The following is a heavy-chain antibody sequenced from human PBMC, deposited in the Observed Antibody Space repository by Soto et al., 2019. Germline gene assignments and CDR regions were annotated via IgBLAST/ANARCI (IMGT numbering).Heavy chain of an antibody. CDR2: IYYSGST. D-gene: IGHD2-2*01. J-gene: IGHJ4*02. CDR1: GGSVSSGSYY. V-gene: IGHV4-61*01. CDR3: VSSVVVVVPAASGTFDY. Sequence: QVQLQESGPGLVKPSETLSLTCTVSGGSVSSGSYYWSWIRQPPGKGLEWIGYIYYSGSTNYNPSLKSRVTISVDTSKNQFSLKLSSVTAADTAVYYCVSSVVVVVPAASGTFDYWGQGTLVTVSS.